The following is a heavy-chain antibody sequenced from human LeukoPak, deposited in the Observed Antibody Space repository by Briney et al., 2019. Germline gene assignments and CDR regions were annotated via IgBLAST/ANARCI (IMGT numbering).Heavy chain of an antibody. CDR1: GFTFTIYW. J-gene: IGHJ4*02. CDR3: ARSNQADDY. Sequence: PGRSLRLSRAASGFTFTIYWMRCVRQVPGKGVGWVSRINLGVGSITYADSVKGRFTISRDNAKNTLYLQRDSLRAEDTGVYYCARSNQADDYWGQGTLVTVSS. D-gene: IGHD1-14*01. CDR2: INLGVGSI. V-gene: IGHV3-74*01.